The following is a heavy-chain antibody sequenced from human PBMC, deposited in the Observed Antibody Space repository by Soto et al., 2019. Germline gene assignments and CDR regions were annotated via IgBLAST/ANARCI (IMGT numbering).Heavy chain of an antibody. CDR3: ARNSWNAPPAFDF. V-gene: IGHV6-1*01. D-gene: IGHD1-1*01. J-gene: IGHJ4*02. CDR2: TYYRSKWNN. CDR1: GNNVSTNSAG. Sequence: SRTLSLPCVISGNNVSTNSAGWNWIRQSPSRGLEWLGRTYYRSKWNNDYAASVKGRINVNPDTSKNQFSLHLNSVTPEDTGVYYCARNSWNAPPAFDFWGQGIQVTVSS.